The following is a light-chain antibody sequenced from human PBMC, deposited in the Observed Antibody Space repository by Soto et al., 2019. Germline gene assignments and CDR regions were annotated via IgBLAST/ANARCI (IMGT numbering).Light chain of an antibody. J-gene: IGLJ2*01. CDR2: DVR. CDR1: SSDVGGYNY. V-gene: IGLV2-14*03. Sequence: QSALTQPASVSGSPGQSITISCTGTSSDVGGYNYVSWYQHHPGKAPKVMIYDVRNRPSGVSNRFSGSKSGNTASLTISGLQAEDEADYYCSSYTSNSIPVVFGGGTKLPS. CDR3: SSYTSNSIPVV.